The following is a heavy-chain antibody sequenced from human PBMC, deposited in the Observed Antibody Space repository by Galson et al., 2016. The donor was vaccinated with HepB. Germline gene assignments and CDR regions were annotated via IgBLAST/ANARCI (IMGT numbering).Heavy chain of an antibody. J-gene: IGHJ6*02. V-gene: IGHV3-23*01. CDR3: AKDGYRGSYRDYYGMDV. CDR1: GFSFSDYA. D-gene: IGHD1-26*01. Sequence: SLRLSCAVSGFSFSDYAMSWVRQGPGKRLEWVSTISSDGDNKHYLDSVKGRFTVSRDNSKNTLDLQMDSLTAEDTAVYFCAKDGYRGSYRDYYGMDVWGQGTTVTVSS. CDR2: ISSDGDNK.